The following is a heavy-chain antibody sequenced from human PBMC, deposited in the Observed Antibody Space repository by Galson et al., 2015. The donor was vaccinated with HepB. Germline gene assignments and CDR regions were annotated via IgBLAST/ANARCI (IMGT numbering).Heavy chain of an antibody. J-gene: IGHJ4*02. D-gene: IGHD4-23*01. Sequence: SVKVSCKASGYTFTGYHIHWVRQAPGQGLEWMGHVDPNNGVTNYAQKFHGRITGTRDTSIHTVYMGLNSLISDDTAVYYCARDLDYGGVYGSTWYFDYWGQGTLVTVSS. CDR3: ARDLDYGGVYGSTWYFDY. CDR1: GYTFTGYH. CDR2: VDPNNGVT. V-gene: IGHV1-2*06.